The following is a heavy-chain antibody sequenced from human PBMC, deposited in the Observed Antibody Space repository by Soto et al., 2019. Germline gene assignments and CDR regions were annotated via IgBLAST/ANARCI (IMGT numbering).Heavy chain of an antibody. CDR1: GFTFSNYA. V-gene: IGHV3-23*01. J-gene: IGHJ3*01. Sequence: GGSLRLSCSASGFTFSNYAMSWVRQSPGKGLEWVSGVSSTGTSPYYAGSVKGRFTISRDNSKNMFYLQMKSLRAEDTAIYYCAKARPSGGYYYVEAFHXWGQVTMVTVS. CDR2: VSSTGTSP. D-gene: IGHD3-22*01. CDR3: AKARPSGGYYYVEAFHX.